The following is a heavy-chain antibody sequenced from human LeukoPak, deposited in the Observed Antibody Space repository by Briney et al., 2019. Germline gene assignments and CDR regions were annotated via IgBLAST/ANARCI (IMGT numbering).Heavy chain of an antibody. V-gene: IGHV1-2*06. CDR3: ARANYGDYPLF. CDR1: GYTFTGYY. J-gene: IGHJ4*02. Sequence: ASVKVSCKASGYTFTGYYMHWVRQAPGQGLEWMGRINPNSGGTNYAQKFQGRATMTRDTSISTAYMELTRLRSDDTAVYYCARANYGDYPLFWGQGTLVTVSS. D-gene: IGHD4-17*01. CDR2: INPNSGGT.